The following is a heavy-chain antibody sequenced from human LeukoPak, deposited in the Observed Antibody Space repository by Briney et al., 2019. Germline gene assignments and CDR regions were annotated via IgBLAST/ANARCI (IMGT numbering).Heavy chain of an antibody. CDR1: GFTFSSYA. Sequence: GGSLRLSCAASGFTFSSYAMSWVRLAPGKGLEWVSAISGSGGSTYYADSVKGRFTISRDNSKNTLYLQMNSLRAEDTAVYYCAKDQNYYDKNFDYWGQGTLVTVSS. CDR2: ISGSGGST. CDR3: AKDQNYYDKNFDY. D-gene: IGHD3-22*01. J-gene: IGHJ4*02. V-gene: IGHV3-23*01.